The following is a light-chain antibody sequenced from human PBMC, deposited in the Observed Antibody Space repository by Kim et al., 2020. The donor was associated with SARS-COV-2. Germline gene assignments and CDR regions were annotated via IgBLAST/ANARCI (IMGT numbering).Light chain of an antibody. V-gene: IGLV3-1*01. CDR2: QTY. CDR3: QAWDFNMV. J-gene: IGLJ3*02. Sequence: SYELTQPPSVSVSPGQTATFTCSGVNLGVKYICWYQQKSGQSPVLVMYQTYKRPSGIPGRFSGSNSGNTATLPISGTQAMDEADYYCQAWDFNMVFGRGT. CDR1: NLGVKY.